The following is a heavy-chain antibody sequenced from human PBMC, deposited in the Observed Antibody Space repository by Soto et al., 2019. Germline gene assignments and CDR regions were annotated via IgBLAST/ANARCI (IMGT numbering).Heavy chain of an antibody. J-gene: IGHJ5*02. CDR2: IIPILGIA. V-gene: IGHV1-69*02. Sequence: QVQLVQSGAEVKKPGSSVKVSCKASGGTFSSYTISWVRQAPGQGLEWMGRIIPILGIANYAQKFQGRVTLTADKSTSTAYMELSSLRSEDTAVYYCAGSNFVGGWFDPWGQGTLVTVSS. D-gene: IGHD4-4*01. CDR1: GGTFSSYT. CDR3: AGSNFVGGWFDP.